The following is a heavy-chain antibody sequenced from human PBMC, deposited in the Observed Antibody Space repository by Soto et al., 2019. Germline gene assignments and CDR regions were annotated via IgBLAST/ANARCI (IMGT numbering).Heavy chain of an antibody. Sequence: ASVKVSCKAYGYTFTSYALHWVRQAPGQSLEWMGWINAGNGNTKYSQEFRGRVTITRDISASTAYVELNSLGSEDTAVYYCARDSGELLIYHFDYWGQGTLVTVSS. CDR1: GYTFTSYA. CDR3: ARDSGELLIYHFDY. CDR2: INAGNGNT. J-gene: IGHJ4*02. D-gene: IGHD3-10*01. V-gene: IGHV1-3*01.